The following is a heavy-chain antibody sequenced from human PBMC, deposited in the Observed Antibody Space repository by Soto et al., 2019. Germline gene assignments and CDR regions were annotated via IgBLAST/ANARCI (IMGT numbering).Heavy chain of an antibody. CDR2: IYPSGNT. V-gene: IGHV4-4*07. CDR3: ARGSLQFDP. CDR1: GASLSNYY. J-gene: IGHJ5*02. Sequence: SETLSLTCTVSGASLSNYYWSWIRQPAGKGLEWIGRIYPSGNTHYKSSLNSRVTMSVDTSKNQFSLKLRSLTAADTAVYYCARGSLQFDPWGQGTLVIVSS.